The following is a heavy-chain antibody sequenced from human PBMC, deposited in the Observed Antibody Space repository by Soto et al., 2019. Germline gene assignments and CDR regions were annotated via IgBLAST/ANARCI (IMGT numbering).Heavy chain of an antibody. J-gene: IGHJ4*02. CDR1: GYTFTSHG. V-gene: IGHV1-18*04. Sequence: QVELVQSGGEVKKPGASVKVSCKASGYTFTSHGISWVRQAPGQGLEWVGWINTNNDNSVSAQKFQDRVTLTTDTSTSTVYMELRSLTSDDAAFYYCARTPAYSRLGDHWGQGTLVTVAS. CDR3: ARTPAYSRLGDH. CDR2: INTNNDNS. D-gene: IGHD3-16*01.